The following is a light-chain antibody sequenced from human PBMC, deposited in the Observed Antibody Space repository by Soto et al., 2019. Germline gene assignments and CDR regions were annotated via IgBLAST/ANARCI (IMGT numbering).Light chain of an antibody. Sequence: QAVVTQEPSFSVSPGGTVTLTCGLNSGSVSTNYYPSWYQETPGQAPRTLIYNTNTRSSGVPDRFSGSILGNKAALTIAGAQEDDESHYNRPLYMGGGSVVVVGGTLVTV. CDR2: NTN. V-gene: IGLV8-61*01. CDR1: SGSVSTNYY. CDR3: PLYMGGGSVV. J-gene: IGLJ2*01.